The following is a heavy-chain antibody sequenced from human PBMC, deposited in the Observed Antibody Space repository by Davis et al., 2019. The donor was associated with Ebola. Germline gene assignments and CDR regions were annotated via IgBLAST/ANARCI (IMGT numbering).Heavy chain of an antibody. V-gene: IGHV3-23*01. J-gene: IGHJ3*02. Sequence: GESLKISCAASGFTFSSYAMSWVRQAPGKGLEWVSAISGSGGSTYYADSVKGRFTISRDNSKNTLYLQMNSLRAEDTAVYYCAKTYYYDRGAIDIWGQGTMVTVSS. CDR2: ISGSGGST. CDR1: GFTFSSYA. D-gene: IGHD3-22*01. CDR3: AKTYYYDRGAIDI.